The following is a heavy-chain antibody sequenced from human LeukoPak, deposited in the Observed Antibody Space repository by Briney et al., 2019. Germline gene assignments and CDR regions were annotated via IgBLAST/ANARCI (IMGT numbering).Heavy chain of an antibody. J-gene: IGHJ3*02. CDR1: GFTFGDYA. CDR3: SGKFYAFDI. CDR2: IRSKGYGGTT. D-gene: IGHD1-26*01. Sequence: GGSLRLSCTASGFTFGDYAMSWFRQAPGKGLEWVSFIRSKGYGGTTEYAASAKGRFTISRDDSKSIAYLQMNSLKTEDTAVYYCSGKFYAFDIWGQGTMVTVSS. V-gene: IGHV3-49*03.